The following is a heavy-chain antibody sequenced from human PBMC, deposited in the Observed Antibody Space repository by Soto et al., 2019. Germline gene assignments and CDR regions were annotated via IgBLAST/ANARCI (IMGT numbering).Heavy chain of an antibody. V-gene: IGHV3-23*01. CDR2: ISGSGGST. CDR3: ARRSSGWYFDY. Sequence: EVQLLESGGGLVQPGGSLRLSCAASGFTFSSYAMSWVRQAPGKGLEWVSAISGSGGSTYYADSVKGRFTISRANAKNTLYLQMNSLRAEDTAVYYCARRSSGWYFDYWGQGTLVTVSS. D-gene: IGHD6-19*01. J-gene: IGHJ4*02. CDR1: GFTFSSYA.